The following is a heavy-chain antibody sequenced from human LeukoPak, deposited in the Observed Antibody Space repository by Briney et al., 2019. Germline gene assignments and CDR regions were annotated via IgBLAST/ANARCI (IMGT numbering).Heavy chain of an antibody. J-gene: IGHJ5*02. D-gene: IGHD5/OR15-5a*01. CDR2: IIPIFGTA. CDR1: GGTFSSYA. CDR3: ARALYRSTAFDP. V-gene: IGHV1-69*13. Sequence: EASVKVSCKASGGTFSSYAISWVRQAPGQGLEWMGGIIPIFGTANYAQKFQGRVTITADESTSTAYMELSSLRSEDTAVYYCARALYRSTAFDPWGQGTLVTVSS.